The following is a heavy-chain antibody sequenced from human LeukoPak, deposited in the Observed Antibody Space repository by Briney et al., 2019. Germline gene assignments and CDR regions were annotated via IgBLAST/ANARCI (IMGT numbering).Heavy chain of an antibody. CDR2: ISGSGYST. Sequence: GGSLRLSCAASGFTFSSYAMSWVRQAPGKGLEWVSLISGSGYSTYYADSVKGRFTISRDDSSNMLSLQMNGLRADDTALYYCAKSGSETFRPVSWGQGTLVTVSS. V-gene: IGHV3-23*01. CDR3: AKSGSETFRPVS. J-gene: IGHJ5*02. D-gene: IGHD3-10*01. CDR1: GFTFSSYA.